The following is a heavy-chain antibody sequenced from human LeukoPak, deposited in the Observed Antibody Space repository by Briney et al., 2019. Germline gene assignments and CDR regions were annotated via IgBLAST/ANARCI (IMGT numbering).Heavy chain of an antibody. J-gene: IGHJ4*02. CDR3: ARSSLAISRVVAAVSDY. V-gene: IGHV1-2*06. CDR1: GYTFTGYY. CDR2: INPNSGGT. D-gene: IGHD2-15*01. Sequence: ASVKVSCKASGYTFTGYYMHWVRQAPGQGLEWMGRINPNSGGTNYAQKFQGRVTMTRDTASTTTNLELSRLRSDDTAVYYCARSSLAISRVVAAVSDYWGQGTLVTVSS.